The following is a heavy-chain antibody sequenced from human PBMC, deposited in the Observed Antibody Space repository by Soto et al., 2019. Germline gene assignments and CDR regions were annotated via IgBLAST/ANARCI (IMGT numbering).Heavy chain of an antibody. J-gene: IGHJ6*02. V-gene: IGHV3-7*03. CDR3: AREPRSIAAAGQYYYYYGMDV. CDR2: IKQDGSEK. CDR1: GFTFSSYW. D-gene: IGHD6-13*01. Sequence: PGGSLRLSCVASGFTFSSYWMSWVRQAPGKGLEWVANIKQDGSEKYYVDSVKGRFTISRDNAKNSLYLQMNSLRAEDTAVYYCAREPRSIAAAGQYYYYYGMDVWGQGTTVTVSS.